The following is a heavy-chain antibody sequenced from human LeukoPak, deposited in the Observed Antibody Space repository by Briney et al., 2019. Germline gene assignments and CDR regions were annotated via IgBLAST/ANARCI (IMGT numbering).Heavy chain of an antibody. D-gene: IGHD3-22*01. CDR1: GGSISCGGYY. V-gene: IGHV4-31*03. J-gene: IGHJ5*02. CDR2: IYYSGST. CDR3: ARDMSCYDSSGYYQSYNWFDP. Sequence: NPSESLSLTFTVSGGSISCGGYYSGCIRRPPGNGLEWFVYIYYSGSTYYNPSLKRRVTISVDTSKHQFSLLLSSGTAACMAVYYCARDMSCYDSSGYYQSYNWFDPWGQGTLVTVSS.